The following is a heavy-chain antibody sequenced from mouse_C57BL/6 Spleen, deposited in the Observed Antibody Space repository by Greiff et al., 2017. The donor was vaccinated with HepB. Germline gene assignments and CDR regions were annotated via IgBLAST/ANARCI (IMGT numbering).Heavy chain of an antibody. CDR1: GFTFTDYY. CDR3: ARYGYYYGSAWYFDV. CDR2: IRNKANGYTT. J-gene: IGHJ1*03. V-gene: IGHV7-3*01. D-gene: IGHD1-1*01. Sequence: EVKLVESGGGLVQPGGSLSLSCAASGFTFTDYYMSWVRQPPGKALEWLGFIRNKANGYTTEYSASVKGRFTISRDNSQSILYLQMNALRAEDSATYYCARYGYYYGSAWYFDVWGTGTTVTVSS.